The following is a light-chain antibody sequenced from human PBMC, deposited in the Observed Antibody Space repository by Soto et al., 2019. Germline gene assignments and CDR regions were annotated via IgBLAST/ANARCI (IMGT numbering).Light chain of an antibody. CDR1: GGSIANNY. CDR3: HSYDSSAHWV. J-gene: IGLJ3*02. Sequence: NFMLTQPHSVSESPGKTVTISCTRSGGSIANNYVQWYQQRPGSAPTPVIFQDNKRPSGVPDRFSGSIDSSSNSASLTISGLRTEDEADYYCHSYDSSAHWVFGGGTQLTVL. V-gene: IGLV6-57*04. CDR2: QDN.